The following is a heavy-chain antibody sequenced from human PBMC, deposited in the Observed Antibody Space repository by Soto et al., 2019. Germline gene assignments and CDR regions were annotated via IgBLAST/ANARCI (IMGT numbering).Heavy chain of an antibody. D-gene: IGHD3-3*01. Sequence: GGSLRLSCAASGFTFSSYSMNWVRQAPGKGLEWVSSISSSSYIYYADSVKGRFTISRDNAKNSLYLQMNSLRAEDTAVYYCARDGKYTDYYYYGMDVWGQGTTVTVSS. CDR2: ISSSSYI. CDR3: ARDGKYTDYYYYGMDV. J-gene: IGHJ6*02. V-gene: IGHV3-21*01. CDR1: GFTFSSYS.